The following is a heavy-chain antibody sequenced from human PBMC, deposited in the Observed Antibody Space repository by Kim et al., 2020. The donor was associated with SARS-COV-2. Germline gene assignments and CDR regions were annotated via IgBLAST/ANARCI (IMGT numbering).Heavy chain of an antibody. CDR3: ARHERPGSGYDPFDY. D-gene: IGHD5-12*01. Sequence: GESLKISCKGSGYSFTSYWIAWVRQMPGKGLEWMGIIYVGDSDTRYSPSFQGQVTLSADKSISTAYLQWSSLKASDTAMYYCARHERPGSGYDPFDYWGQGTLVTVSS. CDR2: IYVGDSDT. J-gene: IGHJ4*02. CDR1: GYSFTSYW. V-gene: IGHV5-51*01.